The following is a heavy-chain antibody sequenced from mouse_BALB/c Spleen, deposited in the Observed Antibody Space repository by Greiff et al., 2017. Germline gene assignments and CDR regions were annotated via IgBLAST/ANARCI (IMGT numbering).Heavy chain of an antibody. CDR2: INPSNGGT. V-gene: IGHV1S81*02. J-gene: IGHJ1*01. CDR3: TRTTDWYFDV. CDR1: GYTFTSYY. D-gene: IGHD1-1*01. Sequence: VQLVESGAELVKPGASVKLSCKASGYTFTSYYMYWVKQRPGQGLEWIGEINPSNGGTNFNEKFKSKATLTVDKSSSTAYMQLSSLTSEDSAVYYCTRTTDWYFDVWGAGTTVTVSS.